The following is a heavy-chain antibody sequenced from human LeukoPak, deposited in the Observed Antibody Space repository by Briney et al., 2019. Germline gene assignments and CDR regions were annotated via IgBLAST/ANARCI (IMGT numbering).Heavy chain of an antibody. CDR2: INPNSGGT. D-gene: IGHD6-13*01. Sequence: ASVKVSCKASGYTFTGYYMHWVRQAPGQGLEWMGWINPNSGGTNYAQKFQARVTMTRDTSISTAYMELSRLRSDDTAVYYCARFGSIAAAGSNQDYWGQGTLVTVSS. CDR1: GYTFTGYY. J-gene: IGHJ4*02. CDR3: ARFGSIAAAGSNQDY. V-gene: IGHV1-2*02.